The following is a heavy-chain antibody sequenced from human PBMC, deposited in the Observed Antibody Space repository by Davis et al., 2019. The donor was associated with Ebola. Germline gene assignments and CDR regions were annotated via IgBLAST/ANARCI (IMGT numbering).Heavy chain of an antibody. J-gene: IGHJ2*01. CDR2: INWNGGST. D-gene: IGHD5-24*01. Sequence: GGSLRLSCAASGFTFDAYGMSWVRQAPGKGLEWVSGINWNGGSTGYADSVKGRFTISRDNAKNSLYLQMNSLRAEDTAVYYCARRRWLQLNWYFDLWGRGTLVTVSS. V-gene: IGHV3-20*04. CDR3: ARRRWLQLNWYFDL. CDR1: GFTFDAYG.